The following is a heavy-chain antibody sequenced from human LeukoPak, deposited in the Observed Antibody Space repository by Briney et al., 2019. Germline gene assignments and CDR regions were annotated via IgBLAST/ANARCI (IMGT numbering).Heavy chain of an antibody. D-gene: IGHD6-19*01. J-gene: IGHJ4*02. CDR2: IKQDGSEK. CDR3: AKYGIGAVAGFDY. V-gene: IGHV3-7*05. Sequence: GGSLRLSCAASGFTFSSYWMSWVRQAPGKGLEWVANIKQDGSEKYYVDSVKGRFTISRDNAKNSLYLQMNSLRAEDTAVYYCAKYGIGAVAGFDYWGQGTLVTVSS. CDR1: GFTFSSYW.